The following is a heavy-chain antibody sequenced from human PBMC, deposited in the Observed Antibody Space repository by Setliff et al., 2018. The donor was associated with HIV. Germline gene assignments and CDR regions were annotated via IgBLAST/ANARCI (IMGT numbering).Heavy chain of an antibody. D-gene: IGHD6-19*01. Sequence: SETLSLTCTVSGASIRTGSYFWGWIRQPPGKGLEWIGTIYYSGTTDYNPSVKSRVTISVDTSKNQFSLNLTSVTATDTAFYFCMRRGSDWLDHYYSGFDVWGQGTTVTGSS. V-gene: IGHV4-39*01. CDR1: GASIRTGSYF. J-gene: IGHJ6*02. CDR2: IYYSGTT. CDR3: MRRGSDWLDHYYSGFDV.